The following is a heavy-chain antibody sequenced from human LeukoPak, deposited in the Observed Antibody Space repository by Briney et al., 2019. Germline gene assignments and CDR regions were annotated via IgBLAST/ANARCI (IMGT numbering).Heavy chain of an antibody. D-gene: IGHD6-13*01. V-gene: IGHV4-4*07. Sequence: SETLSLTCTVSGGSISSYYWSWIRQPAGKGLEWIGRIYTSGSTNYNPSLKSRVTMSVDTSKNQFSLKLSSVTAADTAVYYCARDRDSSSWCPFDYWGQGTLVTVSS. CDR2: IYTSGST. J-gene: IGHJ4*02. CDR3: ARDRDSSSWCPFDY. CDR1: GGSISSYY.